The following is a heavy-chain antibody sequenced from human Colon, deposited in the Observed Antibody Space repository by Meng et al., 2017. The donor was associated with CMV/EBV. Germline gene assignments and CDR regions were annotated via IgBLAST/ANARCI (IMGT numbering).Heavy chain of an antibody. V-gene: IGHV4-30-4*08. CDR3: ARHLLPAAFDQ. CDR1: AYSIKIGDHY. J-gene: IGHJ4*02. D-gene: IGHD2-2*01. CDR2: IYYNGNT. Sequence: TVSAYSIKIGDHYWSWLSQPPGKGLEWLGYIYYNGNTRYNPSLKSRVSISVDTSKNQFFLSLTSVTAADSAVYYCARHLLPAAFDQWGQGTLVTVSS.